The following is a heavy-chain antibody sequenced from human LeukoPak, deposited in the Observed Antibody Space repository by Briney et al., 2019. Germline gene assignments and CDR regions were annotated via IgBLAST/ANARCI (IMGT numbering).Heavy chain of an antibody. CDR3: ARDKVAYSSSLPEFDP. V-gene: IGHV3-15*01. CDR1: GFTFSNAW. Sequence: GGSLRLSCAASGFTFSNAWMSWVRQAPGKGLEWVGRIKSKTDGGTTDYAAPVKGRFTISRDDSKNTLYLQMNSLKTEDTAVYYCARDKVAYSSSLPEFDPWGQGTLVTVSS. CDR2: IKSKTDGGTT. J-gene: IGHJ5*02. D-gene: IGHD6-6*01.